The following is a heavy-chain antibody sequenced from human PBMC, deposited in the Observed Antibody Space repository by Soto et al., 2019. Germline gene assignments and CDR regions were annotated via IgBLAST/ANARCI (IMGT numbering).Heavy chain of an antibody. Sequence: QVQLVQSGAEVKKPGSSVKVSCKASGGTFSSYTISWVRQAPGQGLEWMGRIIPILGIANYAQKVQGRVTITADKSRSTAYMELSRLRSEDTAVYYCARGMGYCSGGSCYNWFEPWGQGTLVTVSS. J-gene: IGHJ5*02. D-gene: IGHD2-15*01. CDR1: GGTFSSYT. CDR3: ARGMGYCSGGSCYNWFEP. V-gene: IGHV1-69*02. CDR2: IIPILGIA.